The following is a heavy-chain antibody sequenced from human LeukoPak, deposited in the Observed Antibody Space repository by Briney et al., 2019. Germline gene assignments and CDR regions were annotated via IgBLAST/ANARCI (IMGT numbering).Heavy chain of an antibody. Sequence: GGSLRLPCAASGFTFSSHALSWVRQAPGKGLEWVSSLSGSGYNTYYADSVKGRFTISRDNSKNTVYLQMNSLRAENTAVYYCAKDPYGTRYFDYWGQGTLVTVSS. CDR1: GFTFSSHA. CDR2: LSGSGYNT. J-gene: IGHJ4*02. D-gene: IGHD2-2*01. V-gene: IGHV3-23*01. CDR3: AKDPYGTRYFDY.